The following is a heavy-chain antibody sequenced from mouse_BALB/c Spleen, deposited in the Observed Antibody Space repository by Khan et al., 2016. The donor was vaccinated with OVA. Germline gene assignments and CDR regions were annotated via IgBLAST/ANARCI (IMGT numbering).Heavy chain of an antibody. D-gene: IGHD2-4*01. CDR1: DFSLDNYS. J-gene: IGHJ3*01. Sequence: QVQLKESGPGLVAPSQSLSITCTVSDFSLDNYSIHWIRQSPGKGLEWLGVIWSAGSTDYNAAFISRLTITKDNSRSQVFCQVNSLQPNDTAIYCCARRGYDYGRGALFAYWGQGTLVTVSA. CDR3: ARRGYDYGRGALFAY. CDR2: IWSAGST. V-gene: IGHV2-2*02.